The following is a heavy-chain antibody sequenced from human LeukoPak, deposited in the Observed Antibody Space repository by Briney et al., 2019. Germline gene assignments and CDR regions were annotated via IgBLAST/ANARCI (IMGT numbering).Heavy chain of an antibody. CDR2: IKQDGNEK. J-gene: IGHJ3*02. V-gene: IGHV3-7*01. D-gene: IGHD6-19*01. Sequence: PGGSLRLSCAASGFSFTSYWMSWVRQAPGKGLEWVANIKQDGNEKYYADSVKGRFTISRDNAKNSLYLQMNSLRAEDTAVYYCASSWDIAVASWYAFDIWGQGTMVTVSS. CDR3: ASSWDIAVASWYAFDI. CDR1: GFSFTSYW.